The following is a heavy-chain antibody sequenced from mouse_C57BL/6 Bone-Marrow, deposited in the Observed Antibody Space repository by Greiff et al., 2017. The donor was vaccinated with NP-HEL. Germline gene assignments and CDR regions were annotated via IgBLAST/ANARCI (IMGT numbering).Heavy chain of an antibody. J-gene: IGHJ2*01. Sequence: VQLVESGAELVRPGASVTLSCKASGYTFTDYEMHWVKQTPVHGLEWIGAIDPETGGTAYNQKFKGKAILTADKSSSTAYMELRSLTSEDSAVYYCTRSFIKGYWGKGTTLTVSS. CDR3: TRSFIKGY. CDR2: IDPETGGT. CDR1: GYTFTDYE. D-gene: IGHD1-1*01. V-gene: IGHV1-15*01.